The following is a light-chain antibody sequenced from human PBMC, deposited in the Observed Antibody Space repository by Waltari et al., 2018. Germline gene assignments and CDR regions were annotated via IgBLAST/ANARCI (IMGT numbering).Light chain of an antibody. CDR3: QQYVISPYT. CDR1: QSVRSSY. J-gene: IGKJ2*01. V-gene: IGKV3-20*01. CDR2: GAS. Sequence: EIVLTQSPATLSLFPGERATLSCRASQSVRSSYLAWYQQKPGQAPRLLIYGASSRATGIPDRFSGSGSGTDFTLTISRLEPEDFAVYYCQQYVISPYTFGQGTKLEIK.